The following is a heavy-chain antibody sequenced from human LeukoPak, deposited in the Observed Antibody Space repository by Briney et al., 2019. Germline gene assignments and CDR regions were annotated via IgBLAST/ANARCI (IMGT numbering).Heavy chain of an antibody. J-gene: IGHJ4*02. CDR1: GGSISSGGYY. CDR2: IYYSGST. D-gene: IGHD2-15*01. V-gene: IGHV4-31*03. Sequence: SETLSLTCTVSGGSISSGGYYWSWIRQHPGKGLEWIGYIYYSGSTYYNPSLKSRVTISVDTSKNQFSLKLSSVTAADTAVYYCAADRGYCSGGSCYQGNYLDYWGQGTLVTVSS. CDR3: AADRGYCSGGSCYQGNYLDY.